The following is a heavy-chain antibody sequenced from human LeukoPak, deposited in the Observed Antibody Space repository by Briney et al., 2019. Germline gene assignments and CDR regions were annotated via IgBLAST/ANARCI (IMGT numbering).Heavy chain of an antibody. D-gene: IGHD6-19*01. CDR1: GRSISSYY. CDR3: ARAIAVAGPDY. Sequence: SETLTLTCTVSGRSISSYYWSWIRQPPGKGLEWIGYIYYSGSTNYNPSLKSRVTISVDTSKNQFSLKLSSVTAADTAVYYCARAIAVAGPDYWGQGTLVTVSS. CDR2: IYYSGST. J-gene: IGHJ4*02. V-gene: IGHV4-59*01.